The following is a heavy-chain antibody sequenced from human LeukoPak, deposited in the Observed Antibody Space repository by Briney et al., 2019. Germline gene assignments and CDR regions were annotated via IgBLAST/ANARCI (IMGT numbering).Heavy chain of an antibody. CDR3: VRQILMGPHSPWFDP. CDR2: IYYSAST. D-gene: IGHD2-8*01. J-gene: IGHJ5*02. Sequence: SETLSLTCTVSGDSIITTSYYWAWIRQPPGRGLEWIGSIYYSASTYYSPSLKSRVTLSVDTSKNPFSMRLTSVTAADTAVYYCVRQILMGPHSPWFDPWGQGTLVTVSS. V-gene: IGHV4-39*01. CDR1: GDSIITTSYY.